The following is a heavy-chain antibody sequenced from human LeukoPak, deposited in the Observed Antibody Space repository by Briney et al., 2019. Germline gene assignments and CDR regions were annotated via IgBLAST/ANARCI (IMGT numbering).Heavy chain of an antibody. V-gene: IGHV3-23*01. D-gene: IGHD5-24*01. CDR2: IGASGEST. Sequence: GGSLRLSCATSGFTFSVAAMTWVRQAPGKGLEWVSLIGASGESTYYADSVKGRFTISRDNSKNTLSLQMNSLRVEDTAMYFCAKDIQLSTWGLGTMVTVSS. CDR3: AKDIQLST. J-gene: IGHJ3*01. CDR1: GFTFSVAA.